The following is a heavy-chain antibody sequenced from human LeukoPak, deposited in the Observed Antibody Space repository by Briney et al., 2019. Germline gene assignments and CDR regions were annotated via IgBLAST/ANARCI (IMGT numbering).Heavy chain of an antibody. CDR1: GYTFTGYY. CDR2: INPNSGGT. V-gene: IGHV1-2*06. J-gene: IGHJ6*03. CDR3: ARALDGDYYMDD. Sequence: ASVKVSCKASGYTFTGYYMHWVRQAPGQGLEWMGRINPNSGGTNYAQKFQGRVTMTRDTSISTAYMELSRLRSDDTAVYYCARALDGDYYMDDWGKGTTVTVSS. D-gene: IGHD4-17*01.